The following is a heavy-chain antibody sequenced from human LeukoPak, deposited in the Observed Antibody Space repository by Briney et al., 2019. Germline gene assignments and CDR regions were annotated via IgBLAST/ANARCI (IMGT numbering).Heavy chain of an antibody. Sequence: SQTLSLTCTVSGGSISSGGYYWSWIRQHPGKGLEWIGYIYYSGSTYYNPSLKSRVTISVDTSKNQFSLKLSSVTAADTAVYYCARICTEVTIFGVVTTENWFDPWGQGTLVTVSS. V-gene: IGHV4-31*03. CDR2: IYYSGST. D-gene: IGHD3-3*01. J-gene: IGHJ5*02. CDR3: ARICTEVTIFGVVTTENWFDP. CDR1: GGSISSGGYY.